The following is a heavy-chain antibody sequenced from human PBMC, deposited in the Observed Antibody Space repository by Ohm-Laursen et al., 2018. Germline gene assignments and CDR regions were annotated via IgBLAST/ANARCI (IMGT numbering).Heavy chain of an antibody. J-gene: IGHJ4*02. CDR1: GFTFTSYE. Sequence: SLRLSCSASGFTFTSYEMNWVRQAPGKGLEWVSYISSSGTTIYYADSVKGRFTISRDNSKNTLYLQMNSLRAEDTAVYYCAKDEAGIAVAGPFDYWGQGTLVTVSS. CDR3: AKDEAGIAVAGPFDY. D-gene: IGHD6-19*01. CDR2: ISSSGTTI. V-gene: IGHV3-48*03.